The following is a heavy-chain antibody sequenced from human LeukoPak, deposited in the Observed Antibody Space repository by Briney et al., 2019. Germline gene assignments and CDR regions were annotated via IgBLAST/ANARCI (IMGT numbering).Heavy chain of an antibody. CDR2: IKQDGSEK. J-gene: IGHJ3*02. D-gene: IGHD2-2*03. V-gene: IGHV3-7*01. CDR1: GFTFSSYW. Sequence: PGGSLRLSCAASGFTFSSYWMSWVRQAPGKGLEWVANIKQDGSEKYYVDSVKGRFTISRDNAKNSLYLQMNSLRAEDTAVYYCARVLDIVVVPAADDAFDIWGQGTVVTVSS. CDR3: ARVLDIVVVPAADDAFDI.